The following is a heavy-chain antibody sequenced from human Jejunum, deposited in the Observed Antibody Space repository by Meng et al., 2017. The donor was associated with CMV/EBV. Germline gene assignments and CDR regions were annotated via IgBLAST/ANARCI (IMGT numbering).Heavy chain of an antibody. J-gene: IGHJ4*02. D-gene: IGHD6-6*01. CDR2: IYYSGST. V-gene: IGHV4-39*07. CDR3: ARMTYSSSPVD. Sequence: WGPRLVKPSGTLYLACFVSCHSLSVSTYHWGWIRQPPGKGLEWIGNIYYSGSTYYTPSLKSRVSISVDTSTNQFSLRLSSMTAADTAVYYCARMTYSSSPVDWGQGTLVTVSS. CDR1: CHSLSVSTYH.